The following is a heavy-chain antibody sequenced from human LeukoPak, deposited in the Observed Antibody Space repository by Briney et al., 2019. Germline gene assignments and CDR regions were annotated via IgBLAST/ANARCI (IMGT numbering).Heavy chain of an antibody. CDR3: VGPDSQFDC. CDR1: GFTFSSYW. Sequence: GGSLRLSCAASGFTFSSYWMHWVRQAPGKGLVWVSRINSDGSSTSYADSVKGRFTISRDNAKNSLYLQMNNLRVEDTAVYYCVGPDSQFDCWGQGTLVTVSS. V-gene: IGHV3-74*01. CDR2: INSDGSST. D-gene: IGHD3-10*01. J-gene: IGHJ4*02.